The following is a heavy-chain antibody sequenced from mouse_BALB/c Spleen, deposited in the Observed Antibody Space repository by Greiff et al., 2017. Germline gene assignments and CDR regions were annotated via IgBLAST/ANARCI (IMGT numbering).Heavy chain of an antibody. CDR1: GFTFTDYY. CDR2: IRNKANGYTT. D-gene: IGHD2-10*02. V-gene: IGHV7-3*02. Sequence: DVKLVESGGGLVQPGGSLRLSCATSGFTFTDYYMSWVRQPPGKALEWLGFIRNKANGYTTEYSASVKGRFTISRDNSQSILYLQMNTLRAEDSATYYCAREYGNYAMDYWGQGTSVTVSS. CDR3: AREYGNYAMDY. J-gene: IGHJ4*01.